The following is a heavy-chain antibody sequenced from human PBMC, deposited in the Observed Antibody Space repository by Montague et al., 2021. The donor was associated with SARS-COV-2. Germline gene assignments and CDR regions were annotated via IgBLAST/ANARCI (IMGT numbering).Heavy chain of an antibody. V-gene: IGHV4-61*02. CDR1: GGAISDGNYY. CDR2: IYVTGNS. J-gene: IGHJ4*02. Sequence: TLSLTCTVSGGAISDGNYYWSWVRQPAGKGLEWIGRIYVTGNSKSTPSLKSRVTMSIDTAKHQFYLNLTSVTAADTAVYYCVGDAYEPLDGHWGQGILVTVSS. D-gene: IGHD5-24*01. CDR3: VGDAYEPLDGH.